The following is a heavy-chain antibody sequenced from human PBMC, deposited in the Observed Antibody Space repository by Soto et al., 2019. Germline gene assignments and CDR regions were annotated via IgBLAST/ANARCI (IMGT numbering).Heavy chain of an antibody. CDR1: GFPFSNSA. Sequence: ASVKVSCKASGFPFSNSAMQWVRQARGQRLEWIGWIAVGSGNTNYAQRLQERVTITRDMSTSTGYMELSSLSSEDTAIYYCAALRYGSDYKAHWGQGTLVTVSS. CDR2: IAVGSGNT. J-gene: IGHJ4*02. CDR3: AALRYGSDYKAH. D-gene: IGHD3-10*01. V-gene: IGHV1-58*02.